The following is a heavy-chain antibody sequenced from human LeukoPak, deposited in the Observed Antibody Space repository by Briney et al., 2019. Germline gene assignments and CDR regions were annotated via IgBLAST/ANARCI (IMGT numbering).Heavy chain of an antibody. Sequence: PPETLSLTCTVSGGSISSYYWSWIRQPAGKGLEWIGRIYTSGSTNYNPSLKSRVTMSVDTSKNQFSLKLSSVTAADTAVYYCARSKDETYYDSWSGYPRYFDLWGRGTLVTVSS. D-gene: IGHD3-3*01. CDR2: IYTSGST. V-gene: IGHV4-4*07. J-gene: IGHJ2*01. CDR1: GGSISSYY. CDR3: ARSKDETYYDSWSGYPRYFDL.